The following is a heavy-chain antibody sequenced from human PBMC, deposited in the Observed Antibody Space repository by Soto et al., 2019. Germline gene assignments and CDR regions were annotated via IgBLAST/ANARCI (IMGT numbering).Heavy chain of an antibody. Sequence: LRLSCAASGFTFSSYSMNWVRQAPGKGLEWVSYISSSSSTIYYADSVKGRFTISRDNAKNSLYLQMNSLSDEDTAVYYCARDKAGIDTAMVKGDYWGQGTLVTVS. CDR1: GFTFSSYS. V-gene: IGHV3-48*02. D-gene: IGHD5-18*01. J-gene: IGHJ4*02. CDR3: ARDKAGIDTAMVKGDY. CDR2: ISSSSSTI.